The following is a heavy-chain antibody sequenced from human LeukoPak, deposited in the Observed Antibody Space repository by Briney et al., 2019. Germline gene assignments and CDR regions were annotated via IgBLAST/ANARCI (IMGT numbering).Heavy chain of an antibody. CDR1: GFPFSTYA. V-gene: IGHV3-23*01. CDR3: AKGSLGSWYYFDY. J-gene: IGHJ4*02. Sequence: GGSLRLSCAASGFPFSTYAISWVRQAPGKGLEWVSTISGTDGTTYYADSVKGRFTISRDNSKNTLYLQMNSLTAEDTAVYYCAKGSLGSWYYFDYWGQGTLVTVSS. D-gene: IGHD6-13*01. CDR2: ISGTDGTT.